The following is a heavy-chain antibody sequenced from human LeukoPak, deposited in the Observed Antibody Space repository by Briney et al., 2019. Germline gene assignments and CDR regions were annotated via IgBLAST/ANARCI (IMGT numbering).Heavy chain of an antibody. CDR3: VREVGYYSPLDY. CDR1: DDSITMYY. J-gene: IGHJ4*02. CDR2: VDHTGST. V-gene: IGHV4-59*01. D-gene: IGHD3-3*01. Sequence: SETLSLTCSVSDDSITMYYWTWIRQPPGKGLEWIGYVDHTGSTNFNPSLNGRVSISRDTTKNLFSLRLRSVTAADTAVYYCVREVGYYSPLDYWGQGTLVTVSS.